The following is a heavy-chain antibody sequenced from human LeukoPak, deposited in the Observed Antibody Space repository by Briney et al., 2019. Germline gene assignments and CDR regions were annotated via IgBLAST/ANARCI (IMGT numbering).Heavy chain of an antibody. CDR3: ARGRVGGSYFG. CDR2: INHSGST. CDR1: GGSFSGYY. J-gene: IGHJ4*02. Sequence: SETLSLTCAVYGGSFSGYYWSWIRQPPGKGLEWIGEINHSGSTNYNPPLKSRVTISVDTSKNQFSLKLSSVTAADTAVYYCARGRVGGSYFGWGQGTLVTVSS. V-gene: IGHV4-34*01. D-gene: IGHD1-26*01.